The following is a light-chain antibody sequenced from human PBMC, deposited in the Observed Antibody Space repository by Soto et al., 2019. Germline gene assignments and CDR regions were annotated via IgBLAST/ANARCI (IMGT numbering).Light chain of an antibody. CDR1: QSINSW. Sequence: DIQMTQSPSTLSASVGDRVTITCRASQSINSWLAWYQQKPGKAPKLLIYKTSSLESGVPSRFTGSGSGTEFTLTISSLQADDFATYYCQQYNNSPWTFGQGTKVEIK. CDR2: KTS. V-gene: IGKV1-5*03. J-gene: IGKJ1*01. CDR3: QQYNNSPWT.